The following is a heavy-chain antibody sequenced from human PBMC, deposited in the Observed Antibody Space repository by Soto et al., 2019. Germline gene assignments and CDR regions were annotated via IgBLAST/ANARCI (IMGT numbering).Heavy chain of an antibody. D-gene: IGHD2-2*01. Sequence: QVQLVQSGAEVKKPGASVKVSCKASGYTFTSYYMHWVRQAPGQGLEWMGIINPSGGSTSYAQKGQGRVHMTRDTSTSTVYMELSSLRSEDTAVYYCARVGKGYCISTSCLTPFDYWGQGTLVTVSS. CDR1: GYTFTSYY. CDR2: INPSGGST. CDR3: ARVGKGYCISTSCLTPFDY. V-gene: IGHV1-46*01. J-gene: IGHJ4*02.